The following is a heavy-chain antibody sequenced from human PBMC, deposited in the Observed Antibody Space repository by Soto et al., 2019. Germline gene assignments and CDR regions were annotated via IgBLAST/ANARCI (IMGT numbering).Heavy chain of an antibody. CDR3: ARGVSAGVDY. D-gene: IGHD1-26*01. CDR2: MKPSTGRT. J-gene: IGHJ4*02. CDR1: GYSFTSLD. V-gene: IGHV1-8*01. Sequence: QVQLVQSGAEGREPGASVKVSCKASGYSFTSLDINWVRQTAGQGLEWMGWMKPSTGRTGYAQKFQGRVTMTRDTSINTAYMELTTLTSDDTAFFYCARGVSAGVDYWGQGTLVTVSS.